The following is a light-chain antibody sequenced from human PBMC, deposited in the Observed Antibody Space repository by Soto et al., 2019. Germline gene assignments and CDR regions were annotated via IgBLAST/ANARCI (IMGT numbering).Light chain of an antibody. CDR2: PAS. Sequence: IQMTQSPSSISASVGNRVTITCRASQPISSWLAWYQQVPGQAPYLLIYPASTLQSGVPSRFSGSGSGTDFTLTINSLQPEDFATYYCQHGYNFPRAFGQGTKVDI. J-gene: IGKJ1*01. CDR3: QHGYNFPRA. CDR1: QPISSW. V-gene: IGKV1-12*01.